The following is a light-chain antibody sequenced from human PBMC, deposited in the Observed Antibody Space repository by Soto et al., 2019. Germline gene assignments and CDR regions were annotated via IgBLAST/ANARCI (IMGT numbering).Light chain of an antibody. J-gene: IGLJ1*01. CDR2: DDN. CDR1: SSNIGGNS. V-gene: IGLV1-51*01. Sequence: QSVMTQPPSVSAAPGQKFTISGSGSSSNIGGNSVSWYQQLPGTAPKLLIYDDNKRPSGIPDRFSGSKSGTSATLGITGFQTGDEADYYCGSWDSSLSAYVFGTGTKLTVL. CDR3: GSWDSSLSAYV.